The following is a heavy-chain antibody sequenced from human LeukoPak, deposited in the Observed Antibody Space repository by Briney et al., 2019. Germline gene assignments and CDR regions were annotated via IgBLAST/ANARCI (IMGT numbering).Heavy chain of an antibody. J-gene: IGHJ5*02. CDR3: ARLRFARAEEHDP. V-gene: IGHV4-59*08. CDR2: IYSSGST. D-gene: IGHD1/OR15-1a*01. CDR1: GDSINGYY. Sequence: PSETQSLTCSVSGDSINGYYWSWIRQPPGKGLEWIGYIYSSGSTNYNPSLKSRVTISLDTSKNQFSLNLGSVTAAETAVYYCARLRFARAEEHDPWGEGTLVPLSS.